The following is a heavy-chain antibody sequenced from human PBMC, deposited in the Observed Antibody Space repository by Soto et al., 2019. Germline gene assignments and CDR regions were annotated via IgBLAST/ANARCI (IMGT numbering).Heavy chain of an antibody. J-gene: IGHJ6*02. V-gene: IGHV1-2*04. CDR3: ARGDSTDCSNGVCSFFYNHDMDV. CDR1: VYIFTDYH. CDR2: INPKSGGT. Sequence: ASVKVSCQASVYIFTDYHLHWVRQAPGQGLEWLGRINPKSGGTSTAQKFQGWVTMTTDTSISTASMELTRLTSDDTAIYYCARGDSTDCSNGVCSFFYNHDMDVWGQGTTVTV. D-gene: IGHD2-8*01.